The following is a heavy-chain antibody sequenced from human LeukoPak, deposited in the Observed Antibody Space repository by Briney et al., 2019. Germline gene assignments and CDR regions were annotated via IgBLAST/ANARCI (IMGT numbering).Heavy chain of an antibody. CDR3: GRRLFIDGWYKT. V-gene: IGHV4-34*01. D-gene: IGHD1-1*01. CDR2: INQSGST. Sequence: SETLSLTCAVYGGPFSAYWSWIRQPPGKGLEWIGEINQSGSTNYNPSLKSRVIISRDTSKNEVSLKLTPVTAADTAVYFCGRRLFIDGWYKTWGQGTLVSVST. CDR1: GGPFSAY. J-gene: IGHJ5*02.